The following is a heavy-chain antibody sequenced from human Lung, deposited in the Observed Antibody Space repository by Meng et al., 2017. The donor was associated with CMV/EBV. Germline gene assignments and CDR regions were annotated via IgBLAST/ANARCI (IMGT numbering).Heavy chain of an antibody. CDR3: ASLPTTIQSIEGY. D-gene: IGHD1-26*01. CDR2: ILPTLDLT. CDR1: GDTFSTFP. Sequence: CKASGDTFSTFPIDWVRQAPGQGLEWMGRILPTLDLTDYAKKFQGRVTITTDKSTTTSYMELTSLKSDDTAVYYCASLPTTIQSIEGYWGQGTLVTVSS. V-gene: IGHV1-69*02. J-gene: IGHJ4*02.